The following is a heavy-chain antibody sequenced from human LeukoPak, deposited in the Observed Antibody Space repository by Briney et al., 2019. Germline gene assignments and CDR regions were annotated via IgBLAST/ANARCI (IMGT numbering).Heavy chain of an antibody. D-gene: IGHD2-15*01. V-gene: IGHV1-18*01. Sequence: ASVKVSCKASGYTFTSYGINWVRQAPGQGLEWMGWIRVYNGNTNYAQKLQGRVTMTTDTSTSTAYMELRSLRSDDTAVYYCARETPYCSGGSCPTNFDYWGQGTLVTVSS. CDR3: ARETPYCSGGSCPTNFDY. CDR2: IRVYNGNT. J-gene: IGHJ4*02. CDR1: GYTFTSYG.